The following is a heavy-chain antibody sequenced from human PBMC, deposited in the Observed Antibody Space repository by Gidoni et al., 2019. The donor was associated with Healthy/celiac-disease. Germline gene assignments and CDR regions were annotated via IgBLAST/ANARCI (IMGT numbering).Heavy chain of an antibody. Sequence: EVQLVESGGGLVQPGGSLRLSCAASGFTVSSNYMSWVRQAPGKGLECVSVIYSGGSTYYADSVKGRFTISRDNSKNTLYLQMNSLRAEDTAVYYCARDARGYSYGYYYYGMDVWGQGTTVTVSS. CDR2: IYSGGST. V-gene: IGHV3-66*01. D-gene: IGHD5-18*01. CDR3: ARDARGYSYGYYYYGMDV. J-gene: IGHJ6*02. CDR1: GFTVSSNY.